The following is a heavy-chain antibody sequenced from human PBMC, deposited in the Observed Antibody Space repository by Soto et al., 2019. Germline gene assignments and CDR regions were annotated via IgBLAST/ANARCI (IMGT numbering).Heavy chain of an antibody. J-gene: IGHJ4*02. V-gene: IGHV1-58*01. CDR1: GFTFTSSA. CDR3: AADPDFDWLFNFDY. Sequence: GASLKVSGKTSGFTFTSSAVQWVRQARGQRLEWIGWIVVGSGNTNYAQKFQERVTITRDMSTSTAYMELSSLRSEDTAVYYCAADPDFDWLFNFDYWGQGTLVTVSS. CDR2: IVVGSGNT. D-gene: IGHD3-9*01.